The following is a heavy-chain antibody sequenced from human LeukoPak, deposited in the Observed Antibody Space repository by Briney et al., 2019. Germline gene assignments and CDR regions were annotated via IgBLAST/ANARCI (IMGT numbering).Heavy chain of an antibody. D-gene: IGHD5-18*01. V-gene: IGHV4-30-2*01. CDR2: IYHSGST. J-gene: IGHJ3*02. Sequence: SQTLSLTCAVSGGSIGSGGYSWSWIRQPPGKGLEWIGYIYHSGSTYYNPSLKSRVTISVDRSKNQFSLKLSSVTAADTAVYYCARGEYSYGTNAFDIWGQGTMVTVSS. CDR3: ARGEYSYGTNAFDI. CDR1: GGSIGSGGYS.